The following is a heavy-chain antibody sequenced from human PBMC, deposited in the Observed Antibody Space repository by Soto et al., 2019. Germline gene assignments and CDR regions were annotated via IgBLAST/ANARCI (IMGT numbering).Heavy chain of an antibody. J-gene: IGHJ3*01. CDR2: IYHGAST. CDR1: NGSINSNNW. Sequence: VQLQESGPGLVKPSGTLSLTCTVTNGSINSNNWWSWVRQPPGQGLKWIGEIYHGASTNYNPFPMSRLTISLDRSRNQFSLRLRSVTAAATAVYYCPGERGSITLRSPFDVWGPGTSVTVSS. D-gene: IGHD3-10*01. V-gene: IGHV4-4*02. CDR3: PGERGSITLRSPFDV.